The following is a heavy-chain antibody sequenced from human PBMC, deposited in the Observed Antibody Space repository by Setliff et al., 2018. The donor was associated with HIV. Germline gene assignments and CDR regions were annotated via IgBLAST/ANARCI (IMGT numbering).Heavy chain of an antibody. D-gene: IGHD2-15*01. Sequence: SETLSLTCAVYGGSFSGYYWSWIRQPPGKGLEWIGEISHTGSTYYNPSLKSRVTMSADTSKNQFSLKLSPVTAADTAVYYCASSPAWRSDSGLHTFDYWGQGTLVTVSS. CDR3: ASSPAWRSDSGLHTFDY. V-gene: IGHV4-34*01. J-gene: IGHJ4*02. CDR1: GGSFSGYY. CDR2: ISHTGST.